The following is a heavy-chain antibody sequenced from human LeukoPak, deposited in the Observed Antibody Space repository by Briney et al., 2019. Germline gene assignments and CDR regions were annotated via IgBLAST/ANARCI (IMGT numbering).Heavy chain of an antibody. CDR2: IYYSGST. Sequence: SETLSLTCTVSGGSISSHYWSWIRQPPGKGLEWIGYIYYSGSTNYNPSLKSRVTISVDSSKNQFSLNLTSVNAADTAVYYCARDGYYDYVWGSSYYYYYMDVWGKGTTVTVSS. CDR3: ARDGYYDYVWGSSYYYYYMDV. D-gene: IGHD3-16*01. V-gene: IGHV4-59*11. J-gene: IGHJ6*03. CDR1: GGSISSHY.